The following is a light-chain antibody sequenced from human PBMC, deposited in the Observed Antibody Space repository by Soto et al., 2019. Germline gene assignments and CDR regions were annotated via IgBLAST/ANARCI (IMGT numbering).Light chain of an antibody. CDR2: DAY. CDR1: QSVGHMF. Sequence: EIVFTQSPDTLSLSPGDRATLSCRASQSVGHMFLAWFQQKPGQAPRLLIFDAYRRDTGIPDRFSGSGSGTNFALTISRLEPEDFALYYCHQYASSFGTFGQGTKWIS. CDR3: HQYASSFGT. V-gene: IGKV3-20*01. J-gene: IGKJ1*01.